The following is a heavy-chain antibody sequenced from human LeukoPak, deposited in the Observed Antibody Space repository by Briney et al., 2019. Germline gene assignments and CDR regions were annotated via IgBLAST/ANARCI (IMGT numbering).Heavy chain of an antibody. CDR3: AKDLSWNTADR. V-gene: IGHV3-74*01. D-gene: IGHD5-18*01. CDR2: INPDGTII. Sequence: GGSLRLSCVGSGFTYTDYWMHWFRQAPGRGPVWVSRINPDGTIIDYADSVKGRFRISRDNATNLLYLQMNGLRADDTAVYYCAKDLSWNTADRWGQGILVTVSS. J-gene: IGHJ5*02. CDR1: GFTYTDYW.